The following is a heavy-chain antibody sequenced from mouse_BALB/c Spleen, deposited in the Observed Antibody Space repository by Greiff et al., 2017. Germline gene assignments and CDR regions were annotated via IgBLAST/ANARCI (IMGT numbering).Heavy chain of an antibody. V-gene: IGHV5-17*02. J-gene: IGHJ4*01. Sequence: EVMLVESGGGLVQPGGSRKLSCAASGFTFSSFGMHWVRQAPEKGLEWVAYISSGSSTIYYADTVKGRFTISRDNPKNTLFLQMTSLRSEDTAMYYCARYSIYDGYYYAMDYWGQGTSVTVSS. CDR2: ISSGSSTI. D-gene: IGHD2-3*01. CDR1: GFTFSSFG. CDR3: ARYSIYDGYYYAMDY.